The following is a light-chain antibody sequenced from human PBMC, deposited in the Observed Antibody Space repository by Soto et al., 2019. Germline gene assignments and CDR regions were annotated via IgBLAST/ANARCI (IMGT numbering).Light chain of an antibody. J-gene: IGKJ5*01. Sequence: IVMTQSPATLSVSPGETATLSCRASHSAGHNLAWYQQKPGRTPRLLIYGASTRATGIPVRFIGSGSGTEFTLTISSLQSEDFAVYYCQHYNNWAITFGQGTRLEIK. CDR2: GAS. CDR3: QHYNNWAIT. V-gene: IGKV3-15*01. CDR1: HSAGHN.